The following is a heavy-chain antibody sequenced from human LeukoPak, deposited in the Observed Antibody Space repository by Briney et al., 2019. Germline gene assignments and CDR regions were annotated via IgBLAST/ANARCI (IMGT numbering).Heavy chain of an antibody. V-gene: IGHV4-39*07. D-gene: IGHD3-3*01. Sequence: SETLSLTCTVSGGSISTSNYYWGWIRQPPGKGLEWIGNIFYSGSTYYSPSLKSRVTISLDTSRNQFSLKLSSVTAADTAVYYCARRSGFLEWLLPQENYYFDYWGQGTLVTVSS. CDR3: ARRSGFLEWLLPQENYYFDY. CDR2: IFYSGST. CDR1: GGSISTSNYY. J-gene: IGHJ4*02.